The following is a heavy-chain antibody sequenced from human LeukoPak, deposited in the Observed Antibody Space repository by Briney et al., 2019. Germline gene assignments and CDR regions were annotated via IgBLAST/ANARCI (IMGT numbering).Heavy chain of an antibody. V-gene: IGHV3-48*04. D-gene: IGHD4-17*01. J-gene: IGHJ4*02. CDR1: GFTFSRFS. CDR2: ITSSSSSM. CDR3: ARVIGSYGDSAY. Sequence: PGGSLRLSCAASGFTFSRFSRNWVRQAPGKGLEWISYITSSSSSMYYADSVKGRFTISRDNAKNSLYLQMNSLTAEDTAVYYCARVIGSYGDSAYWGQGTLVTVSS.